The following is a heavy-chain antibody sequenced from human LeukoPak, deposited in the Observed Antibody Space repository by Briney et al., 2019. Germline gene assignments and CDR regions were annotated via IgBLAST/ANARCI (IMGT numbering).Heavy chain of an antibody. D-gene: IGHD3-9*01. CDR3: ARVEDYDILTGFDY. CDR2: IRQDGNEF. Sequence: GGSLRLSCAASEFTFRNYWMSWVRQVPGKGPEWVANIRQDGNEFYYVDSVKGRFTISRDNAKNSLYLQMNSLRAEDTAVYYCARVEDYDILTGFDYWGQGTLVTVSS. J-gene: IGHJ4*02. CDR1: EFTFRNYW. V-gene: IGHV3-7*01.